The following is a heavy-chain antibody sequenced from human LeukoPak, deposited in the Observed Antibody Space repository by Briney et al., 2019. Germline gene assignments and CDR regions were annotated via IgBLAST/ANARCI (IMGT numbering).Heavy chain of an antibody. Sequence: GGSLRLSCAASGLSFSSFAMSWVRQGPARGLEWVSSIRGNGETLYADYVKGRFILYSDNSRNTVYFQLNNLSVEDTAIYYCARASWVSTTDAVRWGQGTPVTVSS. J-gene: IGHJ4*02. CDR1: GLSFSSFA. CDR3: ARASWVSTTDAVR. CDR2: IRGNGET. D-gene: IGHD1-14*01. V-gene: IGHV3-23*01.